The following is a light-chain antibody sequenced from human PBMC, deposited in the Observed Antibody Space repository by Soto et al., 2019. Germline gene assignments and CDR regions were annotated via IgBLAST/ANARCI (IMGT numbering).Light chain of an antibody. Sequence: QSVLTQPASVSGPPGQSITISCTGTSSVVGGYNYVSWYQQHPGKAPKLMIYDVSNRPSGVSNRFSGSKSGNTASLTISGLQAEDEADYYCSSYTSSSTLVFGTGTKVTVL. CDR1: SSVVGGYNY. CDR2: DVS. CDR3: SSYTSSSTLV. V-gene: IGLV2-14*01. J-gene: IGLJ1*01.